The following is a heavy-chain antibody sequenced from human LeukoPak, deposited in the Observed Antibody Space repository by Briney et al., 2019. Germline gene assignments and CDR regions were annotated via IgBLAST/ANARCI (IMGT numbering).Heavy chain of an antibody. J-gene: IGHJ5*02. V-gene: IGHV3-48*01. D-gene: IGHD2-2*01. CDR1: GFTFSSYS. Sequence: PGGSLRLSCAASGFTFSSYSMNWVRQAPGKGLEWVSYISSSSSIIYYADSVKGRFTISRDNAKNSLYLQMNSLRAEDTAVYYCARPQGYCSSTSCWNWFDPWGQGTLVTVSS. CDR3: ARPQGYCSSTSCWNWFDP. CDR2: ISSSSSII.